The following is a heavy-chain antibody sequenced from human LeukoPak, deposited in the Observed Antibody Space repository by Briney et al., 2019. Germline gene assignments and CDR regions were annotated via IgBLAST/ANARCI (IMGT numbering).Heavy chain of an antibody. CDR3: AKYQLLSGYCYMDV. Sequence: GGSLRLFCAASGFTFSSYWMSWAPQAPGKGLEGGANIQQDGSEKYYVDSVRGRFTIARDNAKNSLYLQINRRRAEDTAVYYCAKYQLLSGYCYMDVWGKGTTVTVSS. J-gene: IGHJ6*03. D-gene: IGHD2-2*01. CDR2: IQQDGSEK. CDR1: GFTFSSYW. V-gene: IGHV3-7*03.